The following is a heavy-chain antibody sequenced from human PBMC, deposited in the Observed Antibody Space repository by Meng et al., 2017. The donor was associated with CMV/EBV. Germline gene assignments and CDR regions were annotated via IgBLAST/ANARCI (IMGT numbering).Heavy chain of an antibody. V-gene: IGHV3-7*01. CDR2: IKQDGSEK. CDR3: AIDTPGRGIWSGYPSGDYYGMDV. CDR1: GFTFSSYW. J-gene: IGHJ6*02. D-gene: IGHD3-3*01. Sequence: GESLKISCAASGFTFSSYWMSWVRQAPGKGLEWVANIKQDGSEKYYVGSVKGRFTISRDNAKNSLYLQMNSLGAEDTAVCYCAIDTPGRGIWSGYPSGDYYGMDVWGQGTTVTVSS.